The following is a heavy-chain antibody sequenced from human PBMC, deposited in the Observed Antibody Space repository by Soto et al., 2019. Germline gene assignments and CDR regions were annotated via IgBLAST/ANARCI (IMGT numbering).Heavy chain of an antibody. D-gene: IGHD3-10*01. V-gene: IGHV4-4*02. J-gene: IGHJ4*02. CDR1: GGYISSSHW. CDR3: VAYYGSYFDD. Sequence: QVQLQESGPGLVKPSGTLSLTCAVSGGYISSSHWWSWVRQSPGKGLEWIGEIYHSGDTNYNPSLKSRATISVDKSKNQFSLKLTSVTAADTAVYYCVAYYGSYFDDWGQGTLVTVSS. CDR2: IYHSGDT.